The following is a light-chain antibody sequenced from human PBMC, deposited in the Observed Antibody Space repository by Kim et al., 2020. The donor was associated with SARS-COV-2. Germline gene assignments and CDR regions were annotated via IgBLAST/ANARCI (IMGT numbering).Light chain of an antibody. J-gene: IGKJ1*01. Sequence: VSPGERATLSCRASQSVSSNLAWYQQKPGQAPRLLIYCASTRATGIPARFSGSGSGKEFTLTLSSLQSEDFAVYYCQQYNNWLRTFGQGTKVEIK. CDR3: QQYNNWLRT. CDR2: CAS. V-gene: IGKV3-15*01. CDR1: QSVSSN.